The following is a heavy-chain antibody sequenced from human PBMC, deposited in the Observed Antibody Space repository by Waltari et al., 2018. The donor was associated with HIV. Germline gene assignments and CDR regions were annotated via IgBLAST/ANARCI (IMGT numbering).Heavy chain of an antibody. CDR1: GYSISSGYY. J-gene: IGHJ6*02. CDR2: IYHSGST. V-gene: IGHV4-38-2*02. CDR3: ARDQGITGTISNRRYYYYGMDV. Sequence: QVQLQESGPGLVKPSETLSLTCTVSGYSISSGYYWGWIRQPPGKGLEWIGSIYHSGSTYYNPSLKSRVTRSVDTSKNQFSLKLSSVTAADTAVYYCARDQGITGTISNRRYYYYGMDVWGQGTTVTVSS. D-gene: IGHD1-20*01.